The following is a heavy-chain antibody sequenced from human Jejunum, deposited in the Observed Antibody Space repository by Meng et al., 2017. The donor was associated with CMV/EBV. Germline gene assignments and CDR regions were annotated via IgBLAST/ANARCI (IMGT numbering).Heavy chain of an antibody. CDR2: IRYEGRNK. V-gene: IGHV3-30*02. CDR3: AKDRLARITYYYYYGMDV. J-gene: IGHJ6*02. Sequence: FSDYAIHWVRQDPGKGLEWVALIRYEGRNKYYADSVKDRFSISRDNSKNTVYLQMNSLRAEDTAVYYCAKDRLARITYYYYYGMDVWGQGTTVTVSS. D-gene: IGHD5-12*01. CDR1: FSDYA.